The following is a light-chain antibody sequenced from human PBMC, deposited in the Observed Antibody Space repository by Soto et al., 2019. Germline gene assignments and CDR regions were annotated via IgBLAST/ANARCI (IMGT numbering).Light chain of an antibody. CDR1: SSNIGGNS. V-gene: IGLV1-51*01. CDR2: DDD. J-gene: IGLJ1*01. Sequence: QSALTQPPSVSAAPAQRVTISCSGSSSNIGGNSVSWYQQLPGTAPKLLIYDDDKRPSGIPDRFSGSKSGTSATLGITGFQTGDEADYYCGSWDSSLSAYVFGTGTQVTVL. CDR3: GSWDSSLSAYV.